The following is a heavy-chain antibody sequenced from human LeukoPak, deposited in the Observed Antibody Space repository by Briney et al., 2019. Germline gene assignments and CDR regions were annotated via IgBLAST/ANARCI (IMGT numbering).Heavy chain of an antibody. V-gene: IGHV3-20*04. J-gene: IGHJ4*02. CDR2: INWNGGST. CDR1: GFTFDDYG. D-gene: IGHD6-19*01. Sequence: GGSLRLSCAASGFTFDDYGMSWVRQAPGKGLEWVSGINWNGGSTGYADTVKGRFTISRDNAKNSLYLQMNSLRAEDTALYYCAKDMVAVTGTGGIEYWGQGTLVTVSS. CDR3: AKDMVAVTGTGGIEY.